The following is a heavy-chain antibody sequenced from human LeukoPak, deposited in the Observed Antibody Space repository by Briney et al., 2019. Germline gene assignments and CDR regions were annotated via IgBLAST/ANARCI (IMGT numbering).Heavy chain of an antibody. D-gene: IGHD3-16*02. CDR1: GGSISSSSYY. CDR2: IYYSGST. CDR3: ARGDVWGSYRWDY. V-gene: IGHV4-39*07. J-gene: IGHJ4*02. Sequence: PSETLSLTCTVSGGSISSSSYYWGWIRQPPGKGLEWIGSIYYSGSTYYNPSLKSRVTISVDTSKNQFSLKLSSVTAADTAVYYCARGDVWGSYRWDYWGQGTLVTVSS.